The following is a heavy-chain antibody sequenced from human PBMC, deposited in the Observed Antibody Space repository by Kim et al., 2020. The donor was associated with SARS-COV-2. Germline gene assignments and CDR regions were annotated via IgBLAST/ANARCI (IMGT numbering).Heavy chain of an antibody. V-gene: IGHV3-48*02. CDR1: TFTFSAYD. J-gene: IGHJ3*02. Sequence: GGSLRLSCATSTFTFSAYDMNWVRQAPWKGLEWLSFITKTSTTIYYADSVRGRFTISIDNAKNSLYLQMNSLRDEDTAVYYCVRDRMGGAFDIWGQGTMVTVSS. CDR2: ITKTSTTI. D-gene: IGHD3-16*01. CDR3: VRDRMGGAFDI.